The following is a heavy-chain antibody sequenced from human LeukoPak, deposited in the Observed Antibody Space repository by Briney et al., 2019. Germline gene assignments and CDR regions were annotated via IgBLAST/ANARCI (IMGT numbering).Heavy chain of an antibody. V-gene: IGHV1-69*13. CDR2: IIPIFRTA. CDR3: ARALRYYSDSSGYAFDY. Sequence: SVKVSCKASGYAFTGHYIHWVRQAPGQGLEWMGGIIPIFRTADYAQKFQGRVTITADESTSTAYMELSSLRSEDTAMYYCARALRYYSDSSGYAFDYWGQGTLVTVSS. CDR1: GYAFTGHY. J-gene: IGHJ4*02. D-gene: IGHD3-22*01.